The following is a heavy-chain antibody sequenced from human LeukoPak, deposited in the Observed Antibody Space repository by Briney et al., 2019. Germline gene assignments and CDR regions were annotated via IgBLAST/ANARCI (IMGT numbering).Heavy chain of an antibody. CDR2: INAGNGNT. CDR3: ARDGYGDHRGYFDY. CDR1: GYTFTSYA. J-gene: IGHJ4*02. D-gene: IGHD4-17*01. Sequence: ASVKVSCKASGYTFTSYAMHWVRQAPGQRLEWMGWINAGNGNTKYSQKLQGRVTMTTDTSTSTAYMELRSLRSDDTAVYYCARDGYGDHRGYFDYWGQGTLVTVSS. V-gene: IGHV1-3*01.